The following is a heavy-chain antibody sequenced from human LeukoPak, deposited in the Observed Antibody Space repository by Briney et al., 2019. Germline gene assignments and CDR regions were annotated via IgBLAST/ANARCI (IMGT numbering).Heavy chain of an antibody. CDR1: GFTFSSYA. J-gene: IGHJ4*02. Sequence: GGSLRLSFAASGFTFSSYAMSGVRQAPGKGREWVSAISGSGGSTYYADSVKGRFTISRDNSKNTLYLQMNSLRAEDTAVYYCAKDRAWSYLDYWGQGTLVTVSS. CDR2: ISGSGGST. D-gene: IGHD2-8*01. V-gene: IGHV3-23*01. CDR3: AKDRAWSYLDY.